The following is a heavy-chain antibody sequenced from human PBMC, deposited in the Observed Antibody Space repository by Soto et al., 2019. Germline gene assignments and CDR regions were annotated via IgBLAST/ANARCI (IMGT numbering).Heavy chain of an antibody. V-gene: IGHV1-69*01. CDR2: IIPIFGTA. CDR3: ATLRAYGMDV. Sequence: QVQLVQSGAEVKKPGSSVKVSCKASGGTFSSYAISWVRQAPGQGLEWMGGIIPIFGTANYAQKFQGRVTITADESTRTPYRELSSLRTEDTAVYYCATLRAYGMDVWGQGTTVTVSS. J-gene: IGHJ6*02. CDR1: GGTFSSYA.